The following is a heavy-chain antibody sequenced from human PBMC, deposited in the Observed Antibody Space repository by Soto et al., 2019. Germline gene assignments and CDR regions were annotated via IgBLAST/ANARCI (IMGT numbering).Heavy chain of an antibody. CDR2: IYYSGST. D-gene: IGHD3-9*01. CDR3: ARAYYDILTGSDAFDI. CDR1: GGSVSSGSYY. V-gene: IGHV4-61*01. J-gene: IGHJ3*02. Sequence: SETLSLTCTVSGGSVSSGSYYWSWIRQPPGKGLEWIGYIYYSGSTNYNPSLKSRVTISVDTSKNQFSLKLSSVTAAGTAVYYCARAYYDILTGSDAFDIWGQGTMVTVSS.